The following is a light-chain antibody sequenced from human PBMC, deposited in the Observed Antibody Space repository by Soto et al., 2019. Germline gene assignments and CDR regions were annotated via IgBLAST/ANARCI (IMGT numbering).Light chain of an antibody. V-gene: IGKV1-5*03. Sequence: DIQMTQSPSTLSASVGDRVTITCRASQSISSWLAWYQQKPGKAPKPLIYKASSLESGVPSRFSGSGSGTEFTLTISSLQPDDLATYYCQQYHSFSHTFGQGTKVDI. CDR3: QQYHSFSHT. J-gene: IGKJ1*01. CDR1: QSISSW. CDR2: KAS.